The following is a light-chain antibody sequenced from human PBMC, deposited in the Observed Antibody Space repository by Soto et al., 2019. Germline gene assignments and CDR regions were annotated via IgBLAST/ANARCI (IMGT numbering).Light chain of an antibody. J-gene: IGKJ5*01. CDR2: DAS. Sequence: EIVFTPSPATLSLSPGERATLSCRASQSVSSYSAWYQQKPGQAPRLLIYDASSRATGIPDRFSGSGSETDFTLTISRLEPEDFAVYYCQQYDNSPITFGQGTRLEIK. CDR3: QQYDNSPIT. V-gene: IGKV3-20*01. CDR1: QSVSSY.